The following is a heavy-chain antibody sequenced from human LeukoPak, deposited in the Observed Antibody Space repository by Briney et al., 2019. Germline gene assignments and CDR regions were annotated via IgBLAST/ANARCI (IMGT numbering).Heavy chain of an antibody. CDR1: GGSFSGYY. CDR3: ARGFGDWGLSWFDP. J-gene: IGHJ5*02. D-gene: IGHD3-10*01. Sequence: SETLSLTCAVYGGSFSGYYWSWIRQPPGKGVEWIGYIYYSGSAKYNPSLKSRVTISVDTSKNQFSLRLTSVTAADTAVYYCARGFGDWGLSWFDPWGQGTLVTVSS. V-gene: IGHV4-59*01. CDR2: IYYSGSA.